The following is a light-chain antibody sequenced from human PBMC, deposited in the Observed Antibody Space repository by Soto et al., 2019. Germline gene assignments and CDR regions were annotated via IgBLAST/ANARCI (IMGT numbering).Light chain of an antibody. J-gene: IGKJ1*01. CDR3: QQYGSSPWT. V-gene: IGKV3-20*01. CDR2: GAS. Sequence: EIVLTQSPGTLSLSPGERATLSCRASQSVSSSYLAWYQQKPGQAPRLLIYGASSRATGIPDRFSGSGSGTDSTLTISRLEPEDVAVYYCQQYGSSPWTFGQATKVEIK. CDR1: QSVSSSY.